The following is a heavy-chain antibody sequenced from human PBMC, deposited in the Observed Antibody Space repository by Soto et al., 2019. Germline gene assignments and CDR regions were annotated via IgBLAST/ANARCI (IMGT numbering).Heavy chain of an antibody. Sequence: VQLVESGGGLVQPGESLRLSCATSGFTFSNFDMHWVRQAPGQGFEWMGRISPKSAGTDYAKKFEDRVTLTWDTSLNTAYMELSSLKSDDTAVYYCARPPGYISDWYYFDLWGQGTRVTVSS. D-gene: IGHD3-9*01. CDR1: GFTFSNFD. V-gene: IGHV1-2*02. CDR3: ARPPGYISDWYYFDL. CDR2: ISPKSAGT. J-gene: IGHJ4*02.